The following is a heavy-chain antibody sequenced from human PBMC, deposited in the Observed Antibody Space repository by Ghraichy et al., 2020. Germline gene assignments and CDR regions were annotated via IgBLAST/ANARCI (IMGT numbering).Heavy chain of an antibody. D-gene: IGHD4-23*01. CDR1: GGSISYYY. CDR3: ARGDYGGNPVPHFDI. Sequence: SETLSPTCTVSGGSISYYYWNWIRQAPGKGLEWIGYIYKSGSTNYNHSLKSRVTISVDTSKNQFSLRLSSVTAADTAVYYCARGDYGGNPVPHFDIWGRGTLVIVAS. V-gene: IGHV4-59*01. J-gene: IGHJ2*01. CDR2: IYKSGST.